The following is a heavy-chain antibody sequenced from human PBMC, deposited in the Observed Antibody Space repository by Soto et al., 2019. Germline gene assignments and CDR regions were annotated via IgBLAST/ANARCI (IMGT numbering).Heavy chain of an antibody. CDR3: ASGAFPPWATYPLDY. J-gene: IGHJ4*02. D-gene: IGHD3-16*02. CDR2: IKQDGGEK. Sequence: GGSLRLSCAASGFTFTSYWMTWVRQAPGKGLEWVANIKQDGGEKYYVGSVKGRFTISRDNAENSLYLQLDSLRAEDAAVYYCASGAFPPWATYPLDYCGPGTLVTFCS. V-gene: IGHV3-7*01. CDR1: GFTFTSYW.